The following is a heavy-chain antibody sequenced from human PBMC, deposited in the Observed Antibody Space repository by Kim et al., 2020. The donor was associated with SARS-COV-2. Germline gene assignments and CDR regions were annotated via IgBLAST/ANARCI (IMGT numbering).Heavy chain of an antibody. D-gene: IGHD6-13*01. CDR3: ARATAAGTVDY. J-gene: IGHJ4*02. Sequence: TNYNPSHKRRVTISVDTSKNQFSLKLSSVTAADTAVYYCARATAAGTVDYWGQGTLVTVSS. CDR2: T. V-gene: IGHV4-59*01.